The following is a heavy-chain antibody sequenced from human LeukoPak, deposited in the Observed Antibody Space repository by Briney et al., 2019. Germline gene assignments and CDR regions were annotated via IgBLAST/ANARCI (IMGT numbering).Heavy chain of an antibody. CDR3: ARDLDGPHDY. Sequence: GASVKVSCKASGGTFSSYAISWVRQAPGQGLEWMGGIIPIFGTANYAQKFQGRVTITADESTSTAYMELSSLRSGDTAVYYCARDLDGPHDYWGQGTLVTVSS. CDR2: IIPIFGTA. D-gene: IGHD1-1*01. CDR1: GGTFSSYA. V-gene: IGHV1-69*13. J-gene: IGHJ4*02.